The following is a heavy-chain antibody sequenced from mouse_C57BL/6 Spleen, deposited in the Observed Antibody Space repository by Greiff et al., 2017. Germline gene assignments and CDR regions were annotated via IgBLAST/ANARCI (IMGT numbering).Heavy chain of an antibody. V-gene: IGHV1-59*01. CDR2: IDPSDSYT. J-gene: IGHJ2*01. Sequence: VQLQQPGAELVRPGTSVKLSCKASGYTFTSYWMHWVKQRPGQGLEWIGGIDPSDSYTNYNQKFKGKATLTVDTSSSTAYMQLSSLASADSAVYDCASHAGTFDYWGQGTTLTVSS. CDR1: GYTFTSYW. CDR3: ASHAGTFDY. D-gene: IGHD4-1*01.